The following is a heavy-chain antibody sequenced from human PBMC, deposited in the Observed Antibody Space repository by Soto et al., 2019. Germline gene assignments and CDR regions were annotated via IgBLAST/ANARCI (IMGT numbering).Heavy chain of an antibody. CDR1: GGSFSGYY. J-gene: IGHJ5*02. CDR3: ATANWSHHYFDP. Sequence: SETLSLTCAVYGGSFSGYYWSWLRQPPGKGLEWIGEINHSGSANYNPSLKSRVTISVDTSKNEFSLKVTSVTAADTAVYYCATANWSHHYFDPWGQGTLVTVSS. V-gene: IGHV4-34*01. CDR2: INHSGSA. D-gene: IGHD1-1*01.